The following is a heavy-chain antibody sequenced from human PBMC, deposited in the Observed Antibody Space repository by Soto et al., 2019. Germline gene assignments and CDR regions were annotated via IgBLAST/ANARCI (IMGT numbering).Heavy chain of an antibody. Sequence: PSETLSLTCTVSGGSFSPNYWSWVRQPPGKGLEWIGHISHSGSTNYSPSLKSRLNISRDTSKNQFSLELTSVTAADMAVYYCARDLGREIVPAALSHAFDVWGQGTTVTVSS. V-gene: IGHV4-59*12. D-gene: IGHD2-2*01. CDR2: ISHSGST. J-gene: IGHJ6*02. CDR1: GGSFSPNY. CDR3: ARDLGREIVPAALSHAFDV.